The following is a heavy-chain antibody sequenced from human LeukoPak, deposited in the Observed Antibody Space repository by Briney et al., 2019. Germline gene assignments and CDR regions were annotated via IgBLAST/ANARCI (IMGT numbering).Heavy chain of an antibody. CDR2: VSSDGSNK. D-gene: IGHD3-22*01. CDR3: AKDYYYDSSGYYLDY. J-gene: IGHJ4*02. Sequence: PGGSLRLSCAASGFTFSSYGMHWVRQAPGKGLEWVAVVSSDGSNKYYADSVKGRFTISRDNSKNTLYLQMDSLRAEDTAVYYCAKDYYYDSSGYYLDYWGQGTLVTVSS. CDR1: GFTFSSYG. V-gene: IGHV3-30*18.